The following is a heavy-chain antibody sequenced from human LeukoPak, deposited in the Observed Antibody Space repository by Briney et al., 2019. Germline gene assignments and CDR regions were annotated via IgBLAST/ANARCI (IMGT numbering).Heavy chain of an antibody. CDR3: TRQVGATPDY. J-gene: IGHJ4*02. Sequence: PGGSLRLSCAASGFTFSSYAMCWVRQAPGKGLEWVSAISGSGGSTYYADSVKGRFTISRDNSKNTAYLQMNSLKTEDTAVYYCTRQVGATPDYWGQGTLVTVSS. D-gene: IGHD1-26*01. CDR2: ISGSGGST. V-gene: IGHV3-23*01. CDR1: GFTFSSYA.